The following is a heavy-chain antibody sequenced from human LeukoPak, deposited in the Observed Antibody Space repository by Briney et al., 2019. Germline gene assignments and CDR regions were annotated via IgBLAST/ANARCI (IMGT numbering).Heavy chain of an antibody. CDR1: RFTFSGYA. CDR3: AREAAGILTGSTRGNDVFDI. V-gene: IGHV3-30-3*01. Sequence: PGGSLRLSCAASRFTFSGYAMHWVRQAPGKGLEWVAVISYDGSNKYSADSVRGRFTISRDNSKNTLYLQMNSLRAEDTAVYYCAREAAGILTGSTRGNDVFDIWGQGTMVTVSS. CDR2: ISYDGSNK. J-gene: IGHJ3*02. D-gene: IGHD3-9*01.